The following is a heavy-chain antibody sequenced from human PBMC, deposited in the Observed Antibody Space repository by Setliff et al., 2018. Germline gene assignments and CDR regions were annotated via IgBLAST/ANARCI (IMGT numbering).Heavy chain of an antibody. CDR1: GASISSYF. Sequence: SETLSLTCSVSGASISSYFWTWIRQTPGKGLEWIGNIHTSESTKYNPYLKSRVTISLDTSKRQFSLKLTSVTAADTALYYCARALASGSYYGQSSYYMDVWGKGTTVTVSS. CDR2: IHTSEST. J-gene: IGHJ6*03. CDR3: ARALASGSYYGQSSYYMDV. V-gene: IGHV4-4*08. D-gene: IGHD3-10*01.